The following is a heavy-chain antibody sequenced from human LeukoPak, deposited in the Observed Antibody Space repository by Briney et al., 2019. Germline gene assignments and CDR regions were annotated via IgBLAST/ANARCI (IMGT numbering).Heavy chain of an antibody. D-gene: IGHD7-27*01. CDR2: ISYSGST. J-gene: IGHJ4*02. CDR3: ARLQGRGDNYLDS. V-gene: IGHV4-59*08. Sequence: SETLSLTCTVSGGSISTYYWSWLRQPPGKGLEWIGYISYSGSTNYNPSLKTLKSRVTFSLNTSKNQFSLTLSSVTAADTAVYYYARLQGRGDNYLDSWGQGALVTVSS. CDR1: GGSISTYY.